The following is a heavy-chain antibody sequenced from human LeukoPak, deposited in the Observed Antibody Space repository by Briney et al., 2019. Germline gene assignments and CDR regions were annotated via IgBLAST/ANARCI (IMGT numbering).Heavy chain of an antibody. CDR1: GFTFSSYW. J-gene: IGHJ4*02. CDR2: INSGGSRT. Sequence: PGGSLRLSCAASGFTFSSYWMHWVRQAPGKGLVWVSRINSGGSRTNYADSVKGRFTIPRDNPKNTLYLQMNSLRADDTAVYYCAKDGGLILVPTLWGQGTLVTVSS. CDR3: AKDGGLILVPTL. D-gene: IGHD3-10*01. V-gene: IGHV3-74*01.